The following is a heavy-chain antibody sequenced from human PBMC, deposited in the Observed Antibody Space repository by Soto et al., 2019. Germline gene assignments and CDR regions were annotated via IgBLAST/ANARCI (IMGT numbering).Heavy chain of an antibody. CDR1: GGSISSGGYY. CDR3: ARRPDILTGYYWNWFDP. D-gene: IGHD3-9*01. CDR2: IYYSGST. V-gene: IGHV4-31*03. J-gene: IGHJ5*02. Sequence: LSLTCTVSGGSISSGGYYWSWIRQHPGKGLEWIGYIYYSGSTYYNPSLKSRVTISVDTSKNQFSLKLSSVTAADTAVYYCARRPDILTGYYWNWFDPWGQGTLVTVSS.